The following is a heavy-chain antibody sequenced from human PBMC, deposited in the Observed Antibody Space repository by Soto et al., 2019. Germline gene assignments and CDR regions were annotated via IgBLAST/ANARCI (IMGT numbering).Heavy chain of an antibody. CDR2: IYYSGST. V-gene: IGHV4-31*03. Sequence: SETPSLTCTVSGGSISSGGYYWSWIRQHPGKGLEWIGYIYYSGSTYYNPSLKSRVTISVDTSKDQFSLKLDSVTAADTAVYYCASYPMRGVYFDYWGQGTLVTVSS. J-gene: IGHJ4*02. CDR3: ASYPMRGVYFDY. D-gene: IGHD3-16*01. CDR1: GGSISSGGYY.